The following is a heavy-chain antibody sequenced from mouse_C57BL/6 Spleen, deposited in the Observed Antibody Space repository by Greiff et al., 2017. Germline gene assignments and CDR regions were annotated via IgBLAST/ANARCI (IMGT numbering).Heavy chain of an antibody. Sequence: VQLQQPGAELVRPGTSVKLSCKASGYTFTSYWMHWVKQRPGQGLEWIGVIDPSDSYTNYNQKFKGKATLTVDTSSRTAYMQLSSLTSEDSAVYYCASSYPYYFDYWGQGTTLTVSS. CDR1: GYTFTSYW. J-gene: IGHJ2*01. CDR3: ASSYPYYFDY. CDR2: IDPSDSYT. D-gene: IGHD1-1*01. V-gene: IGHV1-59*01.